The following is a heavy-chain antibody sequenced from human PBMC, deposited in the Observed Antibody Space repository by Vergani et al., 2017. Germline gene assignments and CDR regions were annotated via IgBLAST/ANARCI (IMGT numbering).Heavy chain of an antibody. Sequence: QVQLLESGGGVVQPGRSLRLSCAASGFTFRSYAMHWVRQAPGKGLEWVSVISNDGSKTYYADSVKGRFTISRDNSKNTLYLQMNSLRAEDTAVFYCAKGHSGQIGSPHDYYFDYWGQGTLVTVSS. V-gene: IGHV3-30-3*01. CDR2: ISNDGSKT. J-gene: IGHJ4*02. D-gene: IGHD1-26*01. CDR1: GFTFRSYA. CDR3: AKGHSGQIGSPHDYYFDY.